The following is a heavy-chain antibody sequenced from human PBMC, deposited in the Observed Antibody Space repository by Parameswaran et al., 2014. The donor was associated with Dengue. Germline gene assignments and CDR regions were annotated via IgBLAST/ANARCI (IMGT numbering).Heavy chain of an antibody. CDR3: ARGYSGSWHYFDS. CDR2: IFHSGST. J-gene: IGHJ4*02. Sequence: PGKGLEWIGYIFHSGSTYYNTSLKGRISMSVDASKNQFSLKLSSLTAADTALYYCARGYSGSWHYFDSWGQGTLVTVSS. V-gene: IGHV4-31*02. D-gene: IGHD1-26*01.